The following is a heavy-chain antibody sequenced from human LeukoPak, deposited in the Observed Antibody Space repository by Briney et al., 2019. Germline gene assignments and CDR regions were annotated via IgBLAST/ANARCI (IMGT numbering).Heavy chain of an antibody. V-gene: IGHV3-23*01. D-gene: IGHD1-26*01. Sequence: PGGSLRLSCAASGFTFSSYAMSWVRQAPGKGLEWVSAISGSGGSTYYADSVKGRFTISRDNSKNTLYLQMNSLRAGDPAVYYCAKWYSGSYKAFDIWGQGTMVTVSS. CDR1: GFTFSSYA. CDR3: AKWYSGSYKAFDI. CDR2: ISGSGGST. J-gene: IGHJ3*02.